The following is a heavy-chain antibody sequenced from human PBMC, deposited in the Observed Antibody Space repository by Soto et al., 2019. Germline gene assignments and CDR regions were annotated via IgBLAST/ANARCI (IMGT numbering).Heavy chain of an antibody. CDR3: ARDRYDRGDAFDI. D-gene: IGHD3-10*02. Sequence: ASVKVSCKASGYTFTGYYMHWVRQAPGQGLEWMGWINPNSGGTNYAQKFQGRVTMTRDTSISTAYMELSRLRSDDTAVYYCARDRYDRGDAFDIWGQGTMVTVSS. CDR2: INPNSGGT. V-gene: IGHV1-2*02. J-gene: IGHJ3*02. CDR1: GYTFTGYY.